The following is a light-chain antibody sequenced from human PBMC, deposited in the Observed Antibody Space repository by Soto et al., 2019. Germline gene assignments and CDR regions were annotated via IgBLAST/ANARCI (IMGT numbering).Light chain of an antibody. CDR1: SSDVGGYNY. Sequence: QSALAQPTSVSGSPGQSIAISCTGTSSDVGGYNYDSWHHQHPGKAPKVLISVVSNRPSGVSERFSGSKSGNSASLTISGLPEEDEAYYCCGSYRSGGACVFGSGTKLTVL. CDR3: GSYRSGGACV. J-gene: IGLJ1*01. CDR2: VVS. V-gene: IGLV2-14*01.